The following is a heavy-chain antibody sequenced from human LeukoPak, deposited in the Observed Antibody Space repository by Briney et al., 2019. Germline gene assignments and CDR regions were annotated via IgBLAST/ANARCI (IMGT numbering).Heavy chain of an antibody. CDR3: ARAPGIAAAGTHFDF. CDR1: GGALSSYY. Sequence: SQTLSLTCTVSGGALSSYYWSWIRQPPGQGLEWIGYIYYSGSAKYNPSLKSRVTISVDTSKNQFPLKLSSVTAGDTAVYYCARAPGIAAAGTHFDFWGQGTLVTVSS. D-gene: IGHD6-13*01. CDR2: IYYSGSA. V-gene: IGHV4-59*01. J-gene: IGHJ4*02.